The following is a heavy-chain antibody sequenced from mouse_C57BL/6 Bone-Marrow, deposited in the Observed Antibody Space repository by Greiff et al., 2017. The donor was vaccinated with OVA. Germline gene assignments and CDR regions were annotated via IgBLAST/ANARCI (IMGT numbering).Heavy chain of an antibody. Sequence: DVKLVESEGGLVQPGSSMTLSCTASGFTFSDYYMAWVRQVPEKGLEWVANINYDGSSTYYLDSLKSRFIISRDNAKNILYLQMSSLKSEDTATYYCARDGDYGVAPGFFDYWGQGTTLTVSS. J-gene: IGHJ2*01. CDR2: INYDGSST. D-gene: IGHD2-13*01. CDR3: ARDGDYGVAPGFFDY. CDR1: GFTFSDYY. V-gene: IGHV5-16*01.